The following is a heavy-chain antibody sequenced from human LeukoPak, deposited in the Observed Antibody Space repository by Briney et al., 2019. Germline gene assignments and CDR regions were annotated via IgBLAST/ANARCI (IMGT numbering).Heavy chain of an antibody. V-gene: IGHV3-30-3*01. CDR2: ISYDGSNK. J-gene: IGHJ6*03. CDR1: GFTFSNYA. Sequence: PGGSLRLSCAASGFTFSNYAIHWVRQAPGKGLEWVAIISYDGSNKYYAASVKGRFTISRDNSENTVDLQMNSLRAEDTAVYYCARDRKSAAYDSGAGYYYYMDVWGKGTTVTVSS. D-gene: IGHD3-3*01. CDR3: ARDRKSAAYDSGAGYYYYMDV.